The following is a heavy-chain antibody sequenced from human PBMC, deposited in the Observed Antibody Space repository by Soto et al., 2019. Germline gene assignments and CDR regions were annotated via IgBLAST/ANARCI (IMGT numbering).Heavy chain of an antibody. Sequence: PGGSLRLSCAASGFTFSSYGMHWVRQAPGKGLEWVAVIWYDGSNKYYADSVKGRFTISRDNSENTLYLRMNSLRAEDTAVYYCARAANPYYDFWSGYLDTNYGMDVWGQGTTVTVSS. J-gene: IGHJ6*02. V-gene: IGHV3-33*01. CDR2: IWYDGSNK. CDR1: GFTFSSYG. D-gene: IGHD3-3*01. CDR3: ARAANPYYDFWSGYLDTNYGMDV.